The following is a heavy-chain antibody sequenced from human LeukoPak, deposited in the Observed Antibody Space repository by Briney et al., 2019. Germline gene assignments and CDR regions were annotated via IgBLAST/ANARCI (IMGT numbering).Heavy chain of an antibody. Sequence: PSETLSLTCAVYGGSFSGYYWSWIRQPPGKGLEWIGEINHSGSTNYNPSLKSRVTISVDTSKNQFTLKLSSVTAADTAVYYCARDLEGDFWSGYSRIYYYYMDVWGKGTTVTVSS. V-gene: IGHV4-34*01. CDR3: ARDLEGDFWSGYSRIYYYYMDV. CDR1: GGSFSGYY. D-gene: IGHD3-3*01. J-gene: IGHJ6*03. CDR2: INHSGST.